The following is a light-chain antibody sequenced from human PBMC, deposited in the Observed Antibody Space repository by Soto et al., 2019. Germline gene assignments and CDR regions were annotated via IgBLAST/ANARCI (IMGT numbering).Light chain of an antibody. J-gene: IGLJ1*01. V-gene: IGLV2-14*01. Sequence: QSALTQPASVSGSPGQSITISCTGTSXDVGGYNRVSWYQQHPDKAPKLIIYEVTNRPSGISNRFSGSKSGDTASLTISGLQAEDEADYYCYSYRSGSAHVFGAGTKVTV. CDR2: EVT. CDR1: SXDVGGYNR. CDR3: YSYRSGSAHV.